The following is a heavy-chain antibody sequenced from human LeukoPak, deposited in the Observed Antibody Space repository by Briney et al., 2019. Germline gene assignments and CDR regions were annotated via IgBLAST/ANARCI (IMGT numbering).Heavy chain of an antibody. D-gene: IGHD4-23*01. Sequence: PSETLSLPCAVYGGSFRGYYWGWIRQPPGKGLEWIGSIYYSGSTYYNPSLKSRVTISVDTSKNQFSLKLSSVTAADTAVYYCARLLLRWDSRPFDYWGQGTLVTVSS. CDR3: ARLLLRWDSRPFDY. CDR1: GGSFRGYY. CDR2: IYYSGST. V-gene: IGHV4-39*01. J-gene: IGHJ4*02.